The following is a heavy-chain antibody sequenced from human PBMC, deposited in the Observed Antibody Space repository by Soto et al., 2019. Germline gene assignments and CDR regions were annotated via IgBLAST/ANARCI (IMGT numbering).Heavy chain of an antibody. Sequence: QVQLVESGGGVVQPGRSLRLSCAASGFIFSSYALHWVRQAPGKGLEWVALISYDGSNKYYADSVKGRFTISRDNSKNTLYLQMNSLRAEDTAVYYWARVSALRAFDPWGQGTLVTVSS. CDR1: GFIFSSYA. CDR3: ARVSALRAFDP. V-gene: IGHV3-30-3*01. D-gene: IGHD2-15*01. CDR2: ISYDGSNK. J-gene: IGHJ5*02.